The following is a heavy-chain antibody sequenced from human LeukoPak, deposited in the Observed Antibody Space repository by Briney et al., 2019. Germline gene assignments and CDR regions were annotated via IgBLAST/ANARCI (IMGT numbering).Heavy chain of an antibody. CDR1: GFTFSSYW. V-gene: IGHV3-74*01. Sequence: PGGSLRLSCAASGFTFSSYWMHWVRQAPGKGLVWVSRINSDGSSTSCADSVKGRFTISRDNAKNTLYLQMNSLRAEDTAVYYCARGRGPGKDGLRYFDWLLDYWGQGTLVTVSS. D-gene: IGHD3-9*01. CDR3: ARGRGPGKDGLRYFDWLLDY. J-gene: IGHJ4*02. CDR2: INSDGSST.